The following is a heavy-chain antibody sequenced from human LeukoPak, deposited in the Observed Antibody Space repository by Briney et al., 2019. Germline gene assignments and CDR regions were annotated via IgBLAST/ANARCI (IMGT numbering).Heavy chain of an antibody. J-gene: IGHJ3*02. D-gene: IGHD1-26*01. Sequence: GGSLRLSCAASGFTFSSYGMHWVRQAPGKGLERVAFIRYDRSNKYYADSVKGRFTISRDNSKNTLYLQMNSLRAEDTAVYYCAKVGATRSYIWGQGTMVTVSS. CDR3: AKVGATRSYI. V-gene: IGHV3-30*02. CDR1: GFTFSSYG. CDR2: IRYDRSNK.